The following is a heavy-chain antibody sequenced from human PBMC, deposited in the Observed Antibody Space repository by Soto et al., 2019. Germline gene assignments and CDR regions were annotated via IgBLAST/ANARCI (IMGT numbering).Heavy chain of an antibody. D-gene: IGHD3-9*01. V-gene: IGHV1-69*13. J-gene: IGHJ4*02. CDR1: GGTFSSYA. CDR3: ARDGDYDILTGYYKFRGYFDY. Sequence: ASVKVSCKASGGTFSSYAISWVRQAPGQGLEWMGGIIPIFGTANYAQKFQGRVTITADESTSTAYMELSSLRSEDTAVYYCARDGDYDILTGYYKFRGYFDYWGQGTLVTVS. CDR2: IIPIFGTA.